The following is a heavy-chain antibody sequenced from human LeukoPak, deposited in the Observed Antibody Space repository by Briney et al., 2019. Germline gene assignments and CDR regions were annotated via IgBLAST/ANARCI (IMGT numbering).Heavy chain of an antibody. CDR2: ISYSGNT. CDR1: GGSISSDDYY. Sequence: SQTLSLTCTVSGGSISSDDYYWSWIRQPLGKGLEWIGYISYSGNTYYNPSLKSRVTISVDTSKNQFSLKLSSVTVADTAVYYCARDRKYGSESLRRLDYWGQGTLVTVSS. D-gene: IGHD3-10*01. J-gene: IGHJ4*02. V-gene: IGHV4-30-4*01. CDR3: ARDRKYGSESLRRLDY.